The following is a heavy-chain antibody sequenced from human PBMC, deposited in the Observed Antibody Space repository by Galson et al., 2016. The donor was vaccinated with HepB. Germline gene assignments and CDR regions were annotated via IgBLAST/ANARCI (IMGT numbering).Heavy chain of an antibody. CDR3: ARDWLVAVFDY. V-gene: IGHV1-18*01. D-gene: IGHD6-19*01. J-gene: IGHJ4*02. CDR2: ISAYNGTT. CDR1: GYTFASYC. Sequence: SVKVSCKASGYTFASYCINWVRQAPGQGLEWVGWISAYNGTTNYAQKLQGRVTMTTDTSTSTAYMELRSLRSDDTAVYYCARDWLVAVFDYWGQGTLVTVSS.